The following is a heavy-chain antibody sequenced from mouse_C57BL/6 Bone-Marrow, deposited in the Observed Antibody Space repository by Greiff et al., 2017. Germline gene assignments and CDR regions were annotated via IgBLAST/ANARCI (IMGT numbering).Heavy chain of an antibody. V-gene: IGHV14-4*01. CDR2: IDPENGYT. J-gene: IGHJ2*01. CDR1: GFNIKDDY. CDR3: SMGYGSSCYFDY. D-gene: IGHD1-1*01. Sequence: VQLLQSGAELVRPGASVKLSCTASGFNIKDDYMPWVQQSPEQGLEWIGWIDPENGYTEYASKFQGQATITAATSSNTAYLQLSSLTSEDTAGDYCSMGYGSSCYFDYWGQGTTLTVSS.